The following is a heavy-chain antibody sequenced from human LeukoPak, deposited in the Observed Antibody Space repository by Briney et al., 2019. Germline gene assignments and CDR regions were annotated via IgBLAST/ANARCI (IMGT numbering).Heavy chain of an antibody. CDR1: GYNFATYW. V-gene: IGHV5-51*01. J-gene: IGHJ4*02. CDR3: ARRHSSSWSFDY. Sequence: GGSLKISCKGSGYNFATYWIGWVRQMPGKGLEWMGIIYPGDSDTTYSPSFQGQVTISADKSIATAYLQWSLKASDTAMYYCARRHSSSWSFDYWGQGTLVTVSS. D-gene: IGHD6-13*01. CDR2: IYPGDSDT.